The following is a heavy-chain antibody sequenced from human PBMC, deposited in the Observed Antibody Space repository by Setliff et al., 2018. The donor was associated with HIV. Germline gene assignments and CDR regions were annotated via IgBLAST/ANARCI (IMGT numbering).Heavy chain of an antibody. CDR2: TYTSGNT. CDR1: GGSISGYY. J-gene: IGHJ3*02. Sequence: SETLSLTCTVSGGSISGYYWSWIRQPAGRGLEWIGRTYTSGNTNYSPSLKSRVTMSVDTSKNQFSLKLSSVTAADTAVFYCARDRTGGTFDIWGQGTMVTVSS. CDR3: ARDRTGGTFDI. V-gene: IGHV4-4*07. D-gene: IGHD3-16*01.